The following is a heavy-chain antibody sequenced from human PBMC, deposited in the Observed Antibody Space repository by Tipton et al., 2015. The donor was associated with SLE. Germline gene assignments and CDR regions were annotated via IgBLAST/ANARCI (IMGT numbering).Heavy chain of an antibody. CDR3: ARGYYIDS. CDR2: IYYSGST. J-gene: IGHJ4*02. Sequence: TLSLTCTVSGGSISSYYWSWIRQPPGKGLEWIGYIYYSGSTNYNPSLKSRVAISVDTSENQVSLKLRSVTAADTAVYYCARGYYIDSWGQGTLVTVSS. V-gene: IGHV4-59*08. CDR1: GGSISSYY.